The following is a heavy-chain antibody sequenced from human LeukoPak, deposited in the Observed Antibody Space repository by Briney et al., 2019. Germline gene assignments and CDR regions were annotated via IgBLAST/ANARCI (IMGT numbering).Heavy chain of an antibody. CDR2: IYHSGST. CDR1: GYSISSGYY. CDR3: ARHPWIQLWYWAFDI. D-gene: IGHD5-18*01. V-gene: IGHV4-38-2*01. Sequence: PSETLSLTCAVSGYSISSGYYWGWIRQPPGKGLEWIGSIYHSGSTYYNPSLKSRVTISVDTSKNQFSLKLSSVTAADTAVYYCARHPWIQLWYWAFDIWGQGTIVTVSS. J-gene: IGHJ3*02.